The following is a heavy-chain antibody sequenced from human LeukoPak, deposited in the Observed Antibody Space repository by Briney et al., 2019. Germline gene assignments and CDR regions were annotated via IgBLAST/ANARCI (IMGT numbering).Heavy chain of an antibody. CDR1: GGSISSYY. Sequence: PSETLSLTCTVSGGSISSYYWSWIRQPPGKGLEWIGYIYYSGSTNYNPSLKSRVTISVDTSKNQFSLKLSSVTAADTAVYYCARDLLGDGYNYDYWGQGTLVTVSS. D-gene: IGHD5-24*01. J-gene: IGHJ4*02. CDR2: IYYSGST. CDR3: ARDLLGDGYNYDY. V-gene: IGHV4-59*01.